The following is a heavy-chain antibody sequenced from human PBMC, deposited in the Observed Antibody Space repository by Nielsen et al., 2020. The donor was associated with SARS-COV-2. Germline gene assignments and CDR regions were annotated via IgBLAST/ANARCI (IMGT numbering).Heavy chain of an antibody. CDR2: IYTSGST. CDR1: GGSISSYY. CDR3: ARERDYDYVWGSYRPHYGMDV. V-gene: IGHV4-4*07. J-gene: IGHJ6*02. D-gene: IGHD3-16*02. Sequence: SETLSLTCTVSGGSISSYYWSWIRQPAGKGLEWIGRIYTSGSTNYNPSLKSRVTISVDTSKNQFSLKLSSVTAADTAVYYCARERDYDYVWGSYRPHYGMDVWGQGTTVTVSS.